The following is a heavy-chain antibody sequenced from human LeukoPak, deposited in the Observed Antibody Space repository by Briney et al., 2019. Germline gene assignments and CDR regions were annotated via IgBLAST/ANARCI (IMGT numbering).Heavy chain of an antibody. V-gene: IGHV3-53*01. J-gene: IGHJ4*02. CDR2: IYSGGST. Sequence: GGSLRLSCAASGFTFSSNYMSWVRQAPGKGLEWGSVIYSGGSTYYADSVKGRFTISRDNSKNTLYLQMNSLRAEDTAVCYCAREVYSYGFDYWGQGTLVTVSS. CDR1: GFTFSSNY. CDR3: AREVYSYGFDY. D-gene: IGHD5-18*01.